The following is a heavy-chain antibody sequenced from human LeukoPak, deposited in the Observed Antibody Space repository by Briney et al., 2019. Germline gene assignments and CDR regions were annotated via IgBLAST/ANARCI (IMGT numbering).Heavy chain of an antibody. D-gene: IGHD2-15*01. V-gene: IGHV3-23*01. CDR3: AKCSGGTCYSSLDY. CDR2: ISGSGGST. J-gene: IGHJ4*02. Sequence: GGSLRLSCAASGFTFSSYAMSWVRQAPGKGLEWVSGISGSGGSTYYADSVKGRFTISRDNSKNTLYLQMNSLRAGDTAVYYCAKCSGGTCYSSLDYWGQGTLVSVSS. CDR1: GFTFSSYA.